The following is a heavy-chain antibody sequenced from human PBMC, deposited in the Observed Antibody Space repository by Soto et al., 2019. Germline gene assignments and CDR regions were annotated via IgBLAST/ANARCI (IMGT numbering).Heavy chain of an antibody. J-gene: IGHJ6*02. Sequence: QVQLVQSGAEVKKPGSSVKVSCKASGGTFSSYAISWVRQAPGQGLEWMGGIIPIFGTANYAQKFQGRVTITADESTSTAYMELSSLRSEDTAVYYCARGEVVVTAPTSYYYGMDVWGQGTTVTVSS. CDR1: GGTFSSYA. CDR2: IIPIFGTA. D-gene: IGHD2-21*02. V-gene: IGHV1-69*12. CDR3: ARGEVVVTAPTSYYYGMDV.